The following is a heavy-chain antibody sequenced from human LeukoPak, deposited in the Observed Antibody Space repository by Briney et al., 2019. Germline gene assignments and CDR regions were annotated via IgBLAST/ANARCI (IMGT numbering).Heavy chain of an antibody. D-gene: IGHD1-26*01. CDR2: FSASGANT. Sequence: PGGSLRLSCAASGFTFADYAMNWVRQAPGKGLEWVSAFSASGANTYYADSVKGRFTISRDNSKSMLYLQMNGLRAEDTAIYYCAKDRGGSYWTFDYWGQGTLVTVSS. J-gene: IGHJ4*02. CDR3: AKDRGGSYWTFDY. CDR1: GFTFADYA. V-gene: IGHV3-23*01.